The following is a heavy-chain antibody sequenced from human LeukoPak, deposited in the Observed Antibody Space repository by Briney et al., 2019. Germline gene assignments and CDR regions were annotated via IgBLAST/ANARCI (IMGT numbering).Heavy chain of an antibody. CDR2: IWYDGSNK. D-gene: IGHD3-22*01. CDR1: GFTFSSYG. Sequence: GGSLRLSRAASGFTFSSYGMHWVRQAPGKGLEWVAVIWYDGSNKYYADSVKGRFTISRDNSKNTLYLQMNSLRAEDTAVYYCARDSRQDYYDSSGYLWFAFDIWGQGTMVTVSS. V-gene: IGHV3-33*01. CDR3: ARDSRQDYYDSSGYLWFAFDI. J-gene: IGHJ3*02.